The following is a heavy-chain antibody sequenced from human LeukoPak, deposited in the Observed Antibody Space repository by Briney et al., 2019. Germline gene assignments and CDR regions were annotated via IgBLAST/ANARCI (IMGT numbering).Heavy chain of an antibody. V-gene: IGHV1-3*01. CDR3: ARVPTVISALWDY. Sequence: ASVKVSCKASGYTFTSYAMHWVRQAPGQRLEWMGWTNADNGNTKYSQKFQGRVTITRDTSASKVYMELSSLRSEDTAVYYCARVPTVISALWDYWGRGTLVTVSS. CDR1: GYTFTSYA. D-gene: IGHD4-17*01. J-gene: IGHJ4*02. CDR2: TNADNGNT.